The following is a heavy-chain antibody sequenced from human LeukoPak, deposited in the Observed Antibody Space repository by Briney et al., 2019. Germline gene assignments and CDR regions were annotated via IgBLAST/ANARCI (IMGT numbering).Heavy chain of an antibody. D-gene: IGHD3-3*01. Sequence: SVKVSCKASGGTFSSYAISWVRQAPGQGLEWMGGIIPIFGTANYAQKFQGRVTITADESTSTAYMELSSLRSEDTAVYYCAKPFYVFLLVPRHENNCFAPGGQGPLVTVSP. V-gene: IGHV1-69*01. CDR2: IIPIFGTA. J-gene: IGHJ5*02. CDR1: GGTFSSYA. CDR3: AKPFYVFLLVPRHENNCFAP.